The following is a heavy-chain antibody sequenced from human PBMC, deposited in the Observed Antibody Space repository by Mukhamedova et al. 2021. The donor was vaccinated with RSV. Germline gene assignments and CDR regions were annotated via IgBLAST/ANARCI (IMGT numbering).Heavy chain of an antibody. V-gene: IGHV3-48*02. CDR3: ARDQSGYSSSWYIDY. Sequence: SSSTIYYADSVKGRFTISRDNAKNSLYLQMNSLRDEDTAVYYCARDQSGYSSSWYIDYWGQGTLVTVSS. D-gene: IGHD6-13*01. CDR2: SSSTI. J-gene: IGHJ4*02.